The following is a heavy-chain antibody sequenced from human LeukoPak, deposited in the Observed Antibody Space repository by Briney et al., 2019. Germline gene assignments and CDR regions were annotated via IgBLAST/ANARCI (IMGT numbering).Heavy chain of an antibody. D-gene: IGHD6-6*01. V-gene: IGHV4-39*07. CDR1: GGSISSGGYY. CDR2: INHSGST. J-gene: IGHJ4*02. Sequence: PSETLSLTCTVSGGSISSGGYYWSWIRQPPGKGLEWIGEINHSGSTNYNPSLKSRVTISVDTSKNQFSLKLSSVTAADTAVYYCARTGRVSGSHYFDYWGQGTLVTVSS. CDR3: ARTGRVSGSHYFDY.